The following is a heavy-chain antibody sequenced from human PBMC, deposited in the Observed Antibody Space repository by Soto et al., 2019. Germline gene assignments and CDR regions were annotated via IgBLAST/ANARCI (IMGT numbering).Heavy chain of an antibody. V-gene: IGHV1-2*02. Sequence: EASVKVSCKASGYTFTGHYIHWLRQPPEQGPEWMGEIGPETGSTRYAQKFQGRVTMTRDMSITTVYMELNNLSPDDTAVYYCGRGRSGQIVVFYWGQGTPVTVSS. CDR2: IGPETGST. CDR1: GYTFTGHY. CDR3: GRGRSGQIVVFY. D-gene: IGHD1-26*01. J-gene: IGHJ4*02.